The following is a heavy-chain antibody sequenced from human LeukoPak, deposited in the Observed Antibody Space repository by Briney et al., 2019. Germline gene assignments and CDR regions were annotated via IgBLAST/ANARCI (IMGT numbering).Heavy chain of an antibody. CDR1: GGSISSYY. CDR2: IYYSGST. Sequence: SETLSLTCTVSGGSISSYYWSRIRQPPGKGLEWIGYIYYSGSTNYNPSLKSRVTISVDTSKNQFSLKLSSVTAADTAVYYCARIGHEDYYFDYWGQGTLVTVSS. CDR3: ARIGHEDYYFDY. J-gene: IGHJ4*02. V-gene: IGHV4-59*01.